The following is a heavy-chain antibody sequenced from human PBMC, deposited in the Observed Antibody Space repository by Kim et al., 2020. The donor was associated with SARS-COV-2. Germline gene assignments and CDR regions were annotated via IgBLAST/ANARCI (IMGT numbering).Heavy chain of an antibody. CDR2: ISGSGGST. Sequence: GGSLRLSCAASGFTFSSYAMSWVRQAPGKGLEWVSAISGSGGSTYYADSVKGRFTISRDNSKNTLYLQMNSLRAEDTAVYYCAKDYNGYSSSWDNYYYYYYMDVWGKGTTVTVSS. CDR3: AKDYNGYSSSWDNYYYYYYMDV. D-gene: IGHD6-13*01. CDR1: GFTFSSYA. J-gene: IGHJ6*03. V-gene: IGHV3-23*01.